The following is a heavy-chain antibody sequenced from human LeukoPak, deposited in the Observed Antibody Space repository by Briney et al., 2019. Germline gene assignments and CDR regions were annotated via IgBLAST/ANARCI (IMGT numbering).Heavy chain of an antibody. J-gene: IGHJ3*02. CDR3: ARDGQGASTWGAFDI. Sequence: SETLSLTCTVSGGSISSSSYYWSWIRQPPGKGLEWIGYIYYSGSTNYNPSLKSRVTISVDTSKNQFSLKLSSVTAADTAVYYCARDGQGASTWGAFDIWGQGTMVTVSS. V-gene: IGHV4-61*01. CDR2: IYYSGST. D-gene: IGHD1-26*01. CDR1: GGSISSSSYY.